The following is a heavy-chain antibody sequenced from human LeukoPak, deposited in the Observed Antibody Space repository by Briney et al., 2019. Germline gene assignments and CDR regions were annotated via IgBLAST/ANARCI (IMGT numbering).Heavy chain of an antibody. CDR2: ISAYNGNT. Sequence: ASVKVSCKASGYTFTSYGISWVRQAPGQGLEWMRWISAYNGNTNYAQKLQGRVTMTTDTSTSTAYMELRSLRSDDTAVYYCARVGAYCGGDCYSPSSPFDYWGQGTLVTVSS. CDR3: ARVGAYCGGDCYSPSSPFDY. D-gene: IGHD2-21*02. V-gene: IGHV1-18*01. CDR1: GYTFTSYG. J-gene: IGHJ4*02.